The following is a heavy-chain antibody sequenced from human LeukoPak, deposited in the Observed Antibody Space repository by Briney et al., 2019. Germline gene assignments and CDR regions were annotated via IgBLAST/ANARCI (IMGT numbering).Heavy chain of an antibody. Sequence: GGSLRLSCAASGFTFSSYAMSWVRQAPGKGLEWVSVISGSGGSTYYADSVKGRFTISRNNSKNTLYLQMNSLRAEDTAVYYCANHYGGNPKYYFEYWGQGTLVTVSS. CDR1: GFTFSSYA. CDR3: ANHYGGNPKYYFEY. CDR2: ISGSGGST. V-gene: IGHV3-23*01. D-gene: IGHD4-23*01. J-gene: IGHJ4*02.